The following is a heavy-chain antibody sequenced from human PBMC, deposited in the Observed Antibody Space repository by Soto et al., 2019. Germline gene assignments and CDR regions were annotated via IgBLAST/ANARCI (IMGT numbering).Heavy chain of an antibody. Sequence: QVQLVQSGAEVKKPGSSVKVSCKASGDTFSSYAISWVRQAPGQGLEWMGGIFPFFDTANYAQQFQGRVTITADESTSTAYMERSRRRSEDTAVYYCARHDCSSSSCYDYDYDVMDVWGQGTTVTVSS. CDR3: ARHDCSSSSCYDYDYDVMDV. CDR2: IFPFFDTA. J-gene: IGHJ6*02. V-gene: IGHV1-69*12. D-gene: IGHD2-2*01. CDR1: GDTFSSYA.